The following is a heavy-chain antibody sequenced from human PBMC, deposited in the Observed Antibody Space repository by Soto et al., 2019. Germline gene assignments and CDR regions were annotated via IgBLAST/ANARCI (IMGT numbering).Heavy chain of an antibody. CDR1: GFAISRGYY. D-gene: IGHD1-1*01. J-gene: IGHJ4*02. Sequence: SETLSLTCSVSGFAISRGYYWSWVRQPPGKGLVWIGSIYPSVSSYHNPSLATRLRLSIDTSKNQFTLNLTSVTAADTALYFCAREKVGTTFFDNWGQGIQVTVSS. CDR3: AREKVGTTFFDN. CDR2: IYPSVSS. V-gene: IGHV4-38-2*02.